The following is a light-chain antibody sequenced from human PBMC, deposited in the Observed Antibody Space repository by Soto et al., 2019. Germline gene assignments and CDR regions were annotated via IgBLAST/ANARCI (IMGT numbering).Light chain of an antibody. CDR1: SSDVGGYNS. Sequence: QSALTQPASVSGSPGQSITISCTGTSSDVGGYNSVSWYQQHPGKAPKLMISEVSNRPSGVSNRFSGSKSGNTASLTISGLQTEDEAYYYCSSYTITTALVFGSGTKVTVL. J-gene: IGLJ1*01. V-gene: IGLV2-14*01. CDR2: EVS. CDR3: SSYTITTALV.